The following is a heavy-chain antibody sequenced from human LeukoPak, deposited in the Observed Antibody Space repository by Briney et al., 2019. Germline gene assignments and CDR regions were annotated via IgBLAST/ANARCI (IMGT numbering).Heavy chain of an antibody. CDR1: GGSFSGYY. Sequence: PSETLSLTCAVYGGSFSGYYWSWIRQPPGKGLEWIWEINHSGSTNYNASLKNRGSTSVDNNKNKISYKLSSVTAADTAVYYCARGRYSNYVDYWGQGTLVTVSS. CDR3: ARGRYSNYVDY. J-gene: IGHJ4*02. V-gene: IGHV4-34*01. D-gene: IGHD4-11*01. CDR2: INHSGST.